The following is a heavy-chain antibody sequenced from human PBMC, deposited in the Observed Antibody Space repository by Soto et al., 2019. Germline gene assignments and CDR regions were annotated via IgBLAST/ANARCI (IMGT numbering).Heavy chain of an antibody. V-gene: IGHV1-18*01. CDR3: ARAYSPGLFDP. Sequence: QVQLVQSGDEVKKPGASVKVSCKASGYTFTSYGISWVRQAPGQGLEWMGWISANNGNTKYAQNFQGRVTMTTDTSTSTDYMELRSLRSDDTAVYYCARAYSPGLFDPWGQGTLVTVSS. D-gene: IGHD2-15*01. CDR1: GYTFTSYG. J-gene: IGHJ5*02. CDR2: ISANNGNT.